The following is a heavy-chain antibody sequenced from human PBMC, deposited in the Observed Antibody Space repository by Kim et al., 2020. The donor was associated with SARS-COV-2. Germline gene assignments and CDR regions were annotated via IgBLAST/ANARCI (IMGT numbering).Heavy chain of an antibody. J-gene: IGHJ6*02. CDR2: IRSSGSTI. V-gene: IGHV3-11*01. Sequence: GGSLRLSCAASGFTFSNYYMSWIRQAPGKGLEWVSYIRSSGSTIYYADSVKGRFTISRDNAKNSLYLQMNSLRAEDTAVYYCARVRGAAGPFSYYYYGMDVWGQGTTVTVSS. D-gene: IGHD6-13*01. CDR1: GFTFSNYY. CDR3: ARVRGAAGPFSYYYYGMDV.